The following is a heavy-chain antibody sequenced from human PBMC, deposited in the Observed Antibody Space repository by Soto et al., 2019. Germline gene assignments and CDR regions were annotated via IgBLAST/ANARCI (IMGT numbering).Heavy chain of an antibody. CDR1: GFTFSSYA. D-gene: IGHD6-13*01. J-gene: IGHJ6*02. CDR2: ISGSGGST. Sequence: PGGSLRLSCAASGFTFSSYAMSWVRQAPGKGLEWVSAISGSGGSTYYADSVKGRLTISRDNSKNTLYLQMNSLRAEDTAVYYCAKNQQLVSYYYGMDVWGQGTTVTVSS. V-gene: IGHV3-23*01. CDR3: AKNQQLVSYYYGMDV.